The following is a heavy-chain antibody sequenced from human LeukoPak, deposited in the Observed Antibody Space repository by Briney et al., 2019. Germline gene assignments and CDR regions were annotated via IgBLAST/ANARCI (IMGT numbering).Heavy chain of an antibody. J-gene: IGHJ4*02. Sequence: PGGSLRLSCAASGFTFSNHGMHWVRQAPGKGLEWVAFIRYDGINKYYADSVKGRFTISRDNSKNTLYLQMNSLRAEDTAVYYCAKADSSGYSIDYWGQGTLVTVSS. CDR1: GFTFSNHG. V-gene: IGHV3-30*02. D-gene: IGHD3-22*01. CDR3: AKADSSGYSIDY. CDR2: IRYDGINK.